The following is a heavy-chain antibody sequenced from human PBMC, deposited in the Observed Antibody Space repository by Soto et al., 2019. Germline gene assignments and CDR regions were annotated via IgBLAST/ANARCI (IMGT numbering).Heavy chain of an antibody. V-gene: IGHV4-59*01. J-gene: IGHJ6*02. CDR1: GGSISSYY. Sequence: SETLSLTCSVSGGSISSYYWSWIRQPPGKGLEWIGYIYYSGSTNYNPSLKSRVTISVDTSKNQFSLKLSSVTAADTAVYYCARDGYYMGYYYYGTDVWGPGTTVTVS. D-gene: IGHD3-3*01. CDR2: IYYSGST. CDR3: ARDGYYMGYYYYGTDV.